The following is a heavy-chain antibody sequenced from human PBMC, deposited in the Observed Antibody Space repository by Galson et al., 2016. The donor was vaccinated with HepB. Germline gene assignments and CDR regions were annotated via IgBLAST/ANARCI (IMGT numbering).Heavy chain of an antibody. Sequence: SETLSLTCTVSGGSISSSSYYWGWIRQPPGKGLEWIGSIYYSGNTYYNPSLKSRVTIFVDTSKNQFSLKLSSVTAGDTAVYYCARSIHGDYVDYWGQGTLVTVSS. J-gene: IGHJ4*02. CDR2: IYYSGNT. D-gene: IGHD2-8*01. CDR3: ARSIHGDYVDY. CDR1: GGSISSSSYY. V-gene: IGHV4-39*01.